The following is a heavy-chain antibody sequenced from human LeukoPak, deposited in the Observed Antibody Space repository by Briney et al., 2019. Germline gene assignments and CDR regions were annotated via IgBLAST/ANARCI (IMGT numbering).Heavy chain of an antibody. CDR1: GGTFSSYA. J-gene: IGHJ5*02. D-gene: IGHD3-9*01. CDR2: IIPIFGTA. CDR3: ARVTYDILTGYYDNWFDP. V-gene: IGHV1-69*05. Sequence: ASVKVSCKASGGTFSSYAISWVRQAPGQGLEWMGRIIPIFGTANYAQKSQGRVTITTDESTSTAYMGLSSLRSEDTAVYYCARVTYDILTGYYDNWFDPWGQGTLVTVSS.